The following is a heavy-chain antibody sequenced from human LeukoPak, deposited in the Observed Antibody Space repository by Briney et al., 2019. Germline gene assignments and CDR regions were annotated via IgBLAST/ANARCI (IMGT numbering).Heavy chain of an antibody. J-gene: IGHJ4*02. CDR3: TRQRRGTYYAFDW. D-gene: IGHD3-16*01. V-gene: IGHV3-11*01. CDR2: ITSGGAST. CDR1: GFSISDYY. Sequence: GGSLRLSCDASGFSISDYYMSRIRQSPGKGLEWISYITSGGASTNYADSVKGRFTISRDKAKNSVALQLNSLRAEDTAVYYCTRQRRGTYYAFDWWGQGTLVTVSS.